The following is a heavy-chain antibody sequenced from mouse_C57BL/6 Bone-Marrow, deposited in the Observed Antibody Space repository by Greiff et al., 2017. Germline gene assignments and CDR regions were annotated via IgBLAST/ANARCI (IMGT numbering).Heavy chain of an antibody. CDR1: GFTFSSYA. CDR2: ISDGGSYT. J-gene: IGHJ3*01. V-gene: IGHV5-4*01. D-gene: IGHD2-4*01. CDR3: AKDRGLRREFFAY. Sequence: EVKLMESGGGLVKPGGSLKLSCAASGFTFSSYAMSWVRQTPEKRLEWVATISDGGSYTYYPDNVKGRFTISRDNAKNNLYLQMSQLKSEDTAMYYCAKDRGLRREFFAYWGQGTLVTVSA.